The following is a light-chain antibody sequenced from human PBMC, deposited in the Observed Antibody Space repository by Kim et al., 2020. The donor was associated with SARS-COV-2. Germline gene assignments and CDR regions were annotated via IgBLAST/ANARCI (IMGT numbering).Light chain of an antibody. V-gene: IGKV1-17*01. CDR2: GAS. Sequence: GDGVTITCRASQDIRNELGWYQQNTGRAPHSLILGASSLQGRVPSRISSSGAGTEYTLTISSLQPHDFATYFCLQHNTDQFTFGQGTRLEIK. CDR3: LQHNTDQFT. CDR1: QDIRNE. J-gene: IGKJ5*01.